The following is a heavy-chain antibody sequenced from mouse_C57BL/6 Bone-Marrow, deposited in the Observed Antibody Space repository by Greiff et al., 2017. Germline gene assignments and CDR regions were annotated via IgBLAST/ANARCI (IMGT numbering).Heavy chain of an antibody. CDR1: GYTFTSYW. CDR3: ARYSPWFAY. D-gene: IGHD2-12*01. Sequence: LQEPGAELVRPGTSVKLSCKASGYTFTSYWMHWVKQRPGQGLAWIGVIDPSDSYTNYNQKFKCKATLTVDTSSSTAYMQLSSLTSEDSAVYYCARYSPWFAYWGQGTLVTVSA. J-gene: IGHJ3*01. CDR2: IDPSDSYT. V-gene: IGHV1-59*01.